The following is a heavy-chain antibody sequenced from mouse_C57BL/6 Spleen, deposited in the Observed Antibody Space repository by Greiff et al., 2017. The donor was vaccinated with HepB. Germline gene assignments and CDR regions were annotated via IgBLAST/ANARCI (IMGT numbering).Heavy chain of an antibody. Sequence: DVMLVESGGGLVQPGGSLSLSCAASGFTFTDYYMSWVRQPPGKALEWLGFIRNKANGYTTEYSASVKGRFTISRDNSQSILYLQMNALRAEDSATYYCARSPFYDGDYYFDYWGQGTTLTVSS. CDR2: IRNKANGYTT. V-gene: IGHV7-3*01. CDR3: ARSPFYDGDYYFDY. CDR1: GFTFTDYY. D-gene: IGHD2-3*01. J-gene: IGHJ2*01.